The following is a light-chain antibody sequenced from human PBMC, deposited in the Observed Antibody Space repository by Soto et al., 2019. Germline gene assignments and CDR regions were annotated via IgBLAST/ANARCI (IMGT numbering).Light chain of an antibody. CDR2: NAS. CDR3: QHYNSYSEA. Sequence: DIQMTQSPSTLSASVGDRVTITCRASQSIANGLAWYQQKPGKAPKFLIYNASSLQSGVPSRFSGSGSGTEFTLTISSVQPDDFATYYCQHYNSYSEAFGQGTKVDIK. V-gene: IGKV1-5*01. J-gene: IGKJ1*01. CDR1: QSIANG.